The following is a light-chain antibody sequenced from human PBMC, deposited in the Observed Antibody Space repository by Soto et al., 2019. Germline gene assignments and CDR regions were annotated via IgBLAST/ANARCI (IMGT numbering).Light chain of an antibody. Sequence: DIQMTQSPSSLSASVGDRVTITCRASQGISNYLAWYQQKPGKVPKLLIYAASTLQSGVPSRFSGSGSGTDFTLTISSLQPEDVATYYCQKYNSAATFGQGTKGEIK. V-gene: IGKV1-27*01. CDR3: QKYNSAAT. J-gene: IGKJ1*01. CDR1: QGISNY. CDR2: AAS.